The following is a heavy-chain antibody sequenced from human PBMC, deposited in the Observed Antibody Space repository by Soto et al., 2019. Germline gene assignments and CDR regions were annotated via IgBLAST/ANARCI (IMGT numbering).Heavy chain of an antibody. CDR1: GDSVSSNSAA. V-gene: IGHV6-1*01. D-gene: IGHD6-19*01. J-gene: IGHJ5*02. CDR3: ARDRPYSRGWRVNNWFDP. Sequence: SQTLSLTCAISGDSVSSNSAAWNWIRQSPSRGLEWLGRTYYRSKWYNDYAVSVKSRITINPDTSKNQFSLQLNSVTPEDTAVYYCARDRPYSRGWRVNNWFDPWGQGTLVTVSS. CDR2: TYYRSKWYN.